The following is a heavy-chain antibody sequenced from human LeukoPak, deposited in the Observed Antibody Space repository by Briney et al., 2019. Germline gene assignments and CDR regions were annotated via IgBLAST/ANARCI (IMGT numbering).Heavy chain of an antibody. D-gene: IGHD3-10*01. CDR1: GDSVSSNSAA. CDR2: TYYRSKWYN. Sequence: SQTLSLTCAISGDSVSSNSAAWNWIRQSPSRGLEWLGRTYYRSKWYNDYAVSVKSRITINPDTSKNQFSLQLNSVTPEDTAVYYCARVHLHRQGAGTYYFDYWGQGTLVTVSS. V-gene: IGHV6-1*01. CDR3: ARVHLHRQGAGTYYFDY. J-gene: IGHJ4*02.